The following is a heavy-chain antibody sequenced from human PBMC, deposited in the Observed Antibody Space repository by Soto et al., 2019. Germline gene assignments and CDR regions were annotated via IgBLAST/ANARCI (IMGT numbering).Heavy chain of an antibody. V-gene: IGHV3-48*01. Sequence: PGGSLRLSCAASGFTFSSYSMNWVRQAPGKGLDWVSYISSSTSTIYYADSVKGRFTISRDNAKNSLYLQLNSLRAEDTAVYYCARDGSSSAYYYGEENLFDPWGQGTLVTVSS. CDR3: ARDGSSSAYYYGEENLFDP. J-gene: IGHJ5*02. D-gene: IGHD3-22*01. CDR1: GFTFSSYS. CDR2: ISSSTSTI.